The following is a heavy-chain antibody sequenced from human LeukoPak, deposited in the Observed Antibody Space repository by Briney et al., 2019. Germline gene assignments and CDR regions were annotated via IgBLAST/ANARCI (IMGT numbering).Heavy chain of an antibody. CDR1: GDSVSSNSAA. J-gene: IGHJ4*02. V-gene: IGHV6-1*01. Sequence: SQTLSLTCAISGDSVSSNSAAWNWIRQSPSRGLEWLGRTWYRSKWHYDYAVSVKSRITIYPDTSKNQFSLKLSSVTAADTAVYYCARHPSYYYGSGSYYRRVSDEHDYWGQGTLVTVSS. CDR2: TWYRSKWHY. D-gene: IGHD3-10*01. CDR3: ARHPSYYYGSGSYYRRVSDEHDY.